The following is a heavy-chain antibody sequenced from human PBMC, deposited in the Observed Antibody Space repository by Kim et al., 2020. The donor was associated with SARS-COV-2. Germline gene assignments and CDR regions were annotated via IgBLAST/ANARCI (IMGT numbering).Heavy chain of an antibody. CDR2: MSAGGGGT. CDR3: ARSLPGDSGTSYK. CDR1: GFRFSDFG. D-gene: IGHD3-10*01. J-gene: IGHJ4*02. V-gene: IGHV3-23*01. Sequence: PGGSLRLSCAASGFRFSDFGLSWVRQAPGKGLEWVAAMSAGGGGTFHADSVKGRFTISRDNSKNTLYLQMNSLRAEDTAVYFCARSLPGDSGTSYKWGQGTLVTVSS.